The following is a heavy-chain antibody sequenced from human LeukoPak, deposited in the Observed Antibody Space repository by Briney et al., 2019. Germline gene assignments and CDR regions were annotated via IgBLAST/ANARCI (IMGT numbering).Heavy chain of an antibody. D-gene: IGHD3-16*02. CDR1: GYTFTSYG. J-gene: IGHJ4*02. V-gene: IGHV1-18*01. CDR3: ARVRVNYVWGNYPVDY. Sequence: ASVKVSCKASGYTFTSYGISWVRQAPGQGLEWMGWISGNNGNTNYARKLQGRVTMTTDTSTSTAYVELRSLRSDDTALYYCARVRVNYVWGNYPVDYWGQGTLVTVSS. CDR2: ISGNNGNT.